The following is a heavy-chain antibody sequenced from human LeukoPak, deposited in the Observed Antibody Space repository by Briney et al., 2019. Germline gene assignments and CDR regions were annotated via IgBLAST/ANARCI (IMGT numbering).Heavy chain of an antibody. CDR3: TTTWNQLLPYDAFDI. Sequence: GGSLRLSCAASGFTFSNAWMSWVRQAPGKGLEWVGRIKSKTDGGTTDYAAPVKGRFTISRDDSKNTLYLQMNSLKTEDTAVYYCTTTWNQLLPYDAFDIWGQGTMVTVSS. CDR1: GFTFSNAW. J-gene: IGHJ3*02. V-gene: IGHV3-15*01. CDR2: IKSKTDGGTT. D-gene: IGHD2-2*01.